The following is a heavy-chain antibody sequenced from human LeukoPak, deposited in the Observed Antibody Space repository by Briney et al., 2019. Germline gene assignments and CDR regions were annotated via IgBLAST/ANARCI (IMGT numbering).Heavy chain of an antibody. CDR2: IYTSGST. Sequence: SETLSLTCTVSGGSISSGSYYWSWIRQPAGKGLEWIGRIYTSGSTNYNPSLKSRVTISVDTSKNHFSLKLSSVTAADTAVYYCARSSYSSGWYYFDYWGQGTLVTVSS. CDR1: GGSISSGSYY. J-gene: IGHJ4*02. V-gene: IGHV4-61*02. D-gene: IGHD6-19*01. CDR3: ARSSYSSGWYYFDY.